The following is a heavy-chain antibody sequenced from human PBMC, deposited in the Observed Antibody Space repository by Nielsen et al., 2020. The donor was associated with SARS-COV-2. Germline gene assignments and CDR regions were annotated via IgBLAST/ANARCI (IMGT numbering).Heavy chain of an antibody. CDR3: ARDKDYTFDY. CDR2: INVGNGNT. CDR1: GYSFTSYA. Sequence: ASVKVSCKASGYSFTSYAMHWVWQAPGQRLEWMGWINVGNGNTKYSQKFQGRVTFTRDTSASTAYMELSSLRFDDTAVYYCARDKDYTFDYWGQGTLVTVSS. V-gene: IGHV1-3*01. D-gene: IGHD4-11*01. J-gene: IGHJ4*02.